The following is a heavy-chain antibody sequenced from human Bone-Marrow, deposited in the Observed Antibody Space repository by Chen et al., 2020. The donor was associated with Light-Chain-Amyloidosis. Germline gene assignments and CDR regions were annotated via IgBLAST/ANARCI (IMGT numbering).Heavy chain of an antibody. CDR1: GFNFSSFG. D-gene: IGHD3-10*01. J-gene: IGHJ4*02. Sequence: EVQLVESGGGLVQPGGSLRLSCAKSGFNFSSFGMSWVRQAPGKGLEWVSTVSGSTVSTYYAGAVKGRFIISRDNSKSTLYLQMNSLRAGDTAVYVCTRKGCYFDFWGQGSLVTVSS. CDR2: VSGSTVST. V-gene: IGHV3-23*04. CDR3: TRKGCYFDF.